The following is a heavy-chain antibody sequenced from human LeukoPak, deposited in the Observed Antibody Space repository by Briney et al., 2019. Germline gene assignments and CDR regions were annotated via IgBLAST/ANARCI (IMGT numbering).Heavy chain of an antibody. CDR1: GGSIGSYY. Sequence: SETLSLTCTVSGGSIGSYYWSWIRQPAGKGLEWIGRIYTSGSTNYNPSLKSRVTMSVDTSKNQFSLKLSSVTAADTAVYYCAREWVYGSGSYYTYYYGMDVWGQGTTVTVSS. CDR3: AREWVYGSGSYYTYYYGMDV. J-gene: IGHJ6*02. V-gene: IGHV4-4*07. D-gene: IGHD3-10*01. CDR2: IYTSGST.